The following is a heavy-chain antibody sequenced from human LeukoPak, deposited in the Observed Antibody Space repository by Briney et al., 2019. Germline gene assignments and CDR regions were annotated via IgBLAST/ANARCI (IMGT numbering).Heavy chain of an antibody. J-gene: IGHJ4*02. D-gene: IGHD2-2*02. CDR3: ARDECSSTSCYTDY. Sequence: ASVKVSCKASGGTFSSYAISWVRQAPGQGLEWMGRIIPILGIANYAQKFQGRVTITADKSTSTAYMELSSLRSEDTAVYYCARDECSSTSCYTDYWGQGTLVTVSS. V-gene: IGHV1-69*04. CDR1: GGTFSSYA. CDR2: IIPILGIA.